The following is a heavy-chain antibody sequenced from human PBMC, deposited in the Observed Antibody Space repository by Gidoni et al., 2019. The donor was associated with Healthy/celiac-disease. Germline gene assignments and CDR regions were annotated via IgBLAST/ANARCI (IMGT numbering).Heavy chain of an antibody. V-gene: IGHV1-69*01. CDR3: ASQGTGITMIVVVINPYYYYYYGMDV. CDR2: IIPIFGTA. Sequence: QVQLVQSGAEVKKPGSSVKVSCKASGGTFSSYAISWVRQAPGQGLEWMGGIIPIFGTANYAQKFQGRVTITADESTSTAYMELSSLRSEDTAVYYCASQGTGITMIVVVINPYYYYYYGMDVWGQGTTVTVSS. D-gene: IGHD3-22*01. J-gene: IGHJ6*02. CDR1: GGTFSSYA.